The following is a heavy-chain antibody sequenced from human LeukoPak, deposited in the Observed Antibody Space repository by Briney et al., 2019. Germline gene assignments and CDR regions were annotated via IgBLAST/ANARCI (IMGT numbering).Heavy chain of an antibody. CDR2: ITSSSSTI. Sequence: GGSLRLSCAASGFTFSTYSMIWVRQAPGKGLEWVSYITSSSSTIYHADSVKGRFTISRDNAKNSLYLQMNSLRAEDTAVYYCAREDSYYYGSGSYPFDYWGQGTLVTVSS. D-gene: IGHD3-10*01. J-gene: IGHJ4*02. CDR1: GFTFSTYS. V-gene: IGHV3-48*04. CDR3: AREDSYYYGSGSYPFDY.